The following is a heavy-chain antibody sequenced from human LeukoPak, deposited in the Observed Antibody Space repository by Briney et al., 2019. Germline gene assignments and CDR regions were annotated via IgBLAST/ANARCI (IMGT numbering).Heavy chain of an antibody. Sequence: ESGPTLLHPSATLSLTCTVSGYSIRSGYYGGWIRQPPGKGLGWIGTIYHSGSTYYIPSLKTRVTISVDTSKNQFSLRLSSVTAADTAVYYCARDWEALSSGYYWSVRWFDPWGQGTLVTVSS. D-gene: IGHD3-22*01. V-gene: IGHV4-38-2*02. CDR1: GYSIRSGYY. CDR3: ARDWEALSSGYYWSVRWFDP. CDR2: IYHSGST. J-gene: IGHJ5*02.